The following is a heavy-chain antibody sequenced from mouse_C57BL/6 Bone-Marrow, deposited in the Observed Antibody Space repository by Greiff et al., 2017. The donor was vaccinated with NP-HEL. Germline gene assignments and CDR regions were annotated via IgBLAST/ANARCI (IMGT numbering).Heavy chain of an antibody. Sequence: QVQLQQSGPELVKPGASVKISCKASGYAFSSSWMNWVKQRPGKGLEWIGRIYPGDGDTNYNGKFKGKATLTADKSSSTAYMQLSSLTSEDSAVYFCARSDLDYYGSSGDYWGQGTTLTVSS. CDR1: GYAFSSSW. CDR3: ARSDLDYYGSSGDY. V-gene: IGHV1-82*01. CDR2: IYPGDGDT. D-gene: IGHD1-1*01. J-gene: IGHJ2*01.